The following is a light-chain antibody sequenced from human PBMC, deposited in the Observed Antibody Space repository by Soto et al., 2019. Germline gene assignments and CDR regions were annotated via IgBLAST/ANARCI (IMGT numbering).Light chain of an antibody. J-gene: IGLJ1*01. V-gene: IGLV1-40*01. CDR3: QSYDSTLSARYV. Sequence: QSVLTQPPSVSGAPGQRVTISGTGRSSNIGAGSDVHWYQQRPGTAPTLLIFGNINRPSGVPDRFSGSKSGTSASLAITGLQAEDEDDYYCQSYDSTLSARYVFGTGTKVTVL. CDR1: SSNIGAGSD. CDR2: GNI.